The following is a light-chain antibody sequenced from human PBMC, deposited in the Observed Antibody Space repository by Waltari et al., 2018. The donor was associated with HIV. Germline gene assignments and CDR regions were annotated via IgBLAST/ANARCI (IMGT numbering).Light chain of an antibody. J-gene: IGLJ1*01. CDR2: DVS. V-gene: IGLV2-14*03. CDR1: SSDVGGYNY. CDR3: SSYTSSSTYV. Sequence: QSALTQPASVSGSPGQSITISCIGTSSDVGGYNYVSWYQQYPGKAPKLMIYDVSRRPSGVCNRFSGSKSDNTASLTISGLQAEDEADYYCSSYTSSSTYVFGGGTKVTVL.